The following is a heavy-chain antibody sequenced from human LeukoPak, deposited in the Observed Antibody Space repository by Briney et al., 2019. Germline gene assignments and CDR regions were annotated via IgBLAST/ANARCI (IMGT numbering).Heavy chain of an antibody. J-gene: IGHJ6*03. CDR2: ISSSSSYI. Sequence: GGSLRLSCAASGFTFSSYSMNWVRQAPGNGLEWVSSISSSSSYIYYADSVKGRFTISRDNAKNSLYLQMNSLRAEDTAVYYCARGADYDILTGYMDVWGKGTTVTVSS. D-gene: IGHD3-9*01. CDR1: GFTFSSYS. V-gene: IGHV3-21*01. CDR3: ARGADYDILTGYMDV.